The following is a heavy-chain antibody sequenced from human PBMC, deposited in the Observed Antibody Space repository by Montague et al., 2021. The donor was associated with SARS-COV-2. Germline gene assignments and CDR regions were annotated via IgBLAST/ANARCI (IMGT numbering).Heavy chain of an antibody. Sequence: SETLSLTCSVSGGSINNYYWGWVRQSPGKGLEWIGYIYYSGSVTTSYNPSLKSRVSISVDTSENQFSLKLTSVTAADTAVYYCARRGGGEVFARFMYWYFDVWSRGSLVTVSP. CDR3: ARRGGGEVFARFMYWYFDV. CDR1: GGSINNYY. D-gene: IGHD2-21*01. CDR2: IYYSGSVTT. V-gene: IGHV4-59*13. J-gene: IGHJ2*01.